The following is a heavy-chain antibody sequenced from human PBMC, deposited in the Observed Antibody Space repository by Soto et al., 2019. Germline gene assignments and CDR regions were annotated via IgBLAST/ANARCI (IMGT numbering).Heavy chain of an antibody. CDR2: IYYSGTSGST. V-gene: IGHV4-59*01. Sequence: SETLSLTGTVSGGSISDYNWSWIRQPPGKGLEWIGYIYYSGTSGSTNYNPSLKSRVTISVDTSKNQFSLKLTSVTAADTAVYYCAGGRWVQFPGLWGQGMLVTVSS. CDR1: GGSISDYN. CDR3: AGGRWVQFPGL. J-gene: IGHJ4*02. D-gene: IGHD1-1*01.